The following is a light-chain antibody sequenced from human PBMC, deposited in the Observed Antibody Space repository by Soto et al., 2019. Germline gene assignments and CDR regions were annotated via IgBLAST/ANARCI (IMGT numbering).Light chain of an antibody. CDR3: QHYNDYPWT. J-gene: IGKJ1*01. Sequence: AIRMTQSPSSFPASTGDRVNITCRASQGISSYLAWYQQKPGKAPKLLIYGASTLQSGVPSRFSGSGSGTDFTLTINCLQSEDFATYYCQHYNDYPWTFGQGTKVEIK. V-gene: IGKV1-8*01. CDR1: QGISSY. CDR2: GAS.